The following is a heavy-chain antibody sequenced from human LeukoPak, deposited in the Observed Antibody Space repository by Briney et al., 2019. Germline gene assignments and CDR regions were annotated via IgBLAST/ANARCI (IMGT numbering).Heavy chain of an antibody. CDR1: GGTFSSYA. CDR2: IIPIFGTA. D-gene: IGHD1-26*01. J-gene: IGHJ6*03. CDR3: ARIVGRGYYYYYMDV. V-gene: IGHV1-69*13. Sequence: ASVKVSCKASGGTFSSYAISWVRQAPGQGLEWMGGIIPIFGTANYAQKFQGRVTITADESTSTAYMELSSLRSEDTAVYYCARIVGRGYYYYYMDVWGKGTTVTVSS.